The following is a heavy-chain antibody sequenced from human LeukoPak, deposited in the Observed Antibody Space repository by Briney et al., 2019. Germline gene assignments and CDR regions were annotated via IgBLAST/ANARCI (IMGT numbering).Heavy chain of an antibody. CDR1: GGSISNNNW. CDR2: IFHSGTT. V-gene: IGHV4-4*02. Sequence: PSGTLSLTCAVSGGSISNNNWWSWVRQPPGKGLEWIGEIFHSGTTNYNPSLKSRVTILVDKSKNHFSLKLSSVTAADTAVYYCAGLHAVTLNSFDFWGRGTLVTVSS. D-gene: IGHD4-17*01. CDR3: AGLHAVTLNSFDF. J-gene: IGHJ4*02.